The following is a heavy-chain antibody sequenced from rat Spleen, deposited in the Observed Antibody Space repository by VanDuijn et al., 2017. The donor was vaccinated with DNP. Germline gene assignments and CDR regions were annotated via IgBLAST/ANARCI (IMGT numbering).Heavy chain of an antibody. CDR3: AKGPNYGGWSDYFDY. CDR2: INKDRSTI. V-gene: IGHV4-2*01. Sequence: EVKLVESGGGLVQPGRSLKLSCAASGFNFNDYWMGWVRQAPGKGLEWIGQINKDRSTINYIPSLKEKITISRDNAQNTLYLQMNKLGSEDTAIYYCAKGPNYGGWSDYFDYWGQGVMVTVSS. CDR1: GFNFNDYW. D-gene: IGHD1-11*01. J-gene: IGHJ2*01.